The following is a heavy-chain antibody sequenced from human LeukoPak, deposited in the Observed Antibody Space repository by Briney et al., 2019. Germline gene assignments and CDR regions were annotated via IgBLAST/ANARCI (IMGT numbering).Heavy chain of an antibody. V-gene: IGHV1-2*02. CDR1: GYTFTGYY. J-gene: IGHJ4*02. CDR2: INPNSGGT. CDR3: AREDNLGSGSSPIDY. D-gene: IGHD6-19*01. Sequence: GGSVKVSCKASGYTFTGYYMDWVRQAAGQGLEWMGWINPNSGGTNYAQKFQGRVTMTRDTSISTAYMELSRLRSDDTAVYYCAREDNLGSGSSPIDYWGQGTLVTVSS.